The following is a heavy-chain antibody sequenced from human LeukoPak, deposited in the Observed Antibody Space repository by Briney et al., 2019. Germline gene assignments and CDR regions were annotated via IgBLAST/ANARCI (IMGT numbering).Heavy chain of an antibody. Sequence: SVKVSCKASGGTFSIYTISWVRQAPGQGLEWMGRIIPIFGTANYAQKFQGRVTITTDESTSTAYMELSSLRSEDTAVYYCASRTDYYGSGSPLDYWGQGTLVTVSS. CDR2: IIPIFGTA. J-gene: IGHJ4*02. CDR1: GGTFSIYT. CDR3: ASRTDYYGSGSPLDY. V-gene: IGHV1-69*05. D-gene: IGHD3-10*01.